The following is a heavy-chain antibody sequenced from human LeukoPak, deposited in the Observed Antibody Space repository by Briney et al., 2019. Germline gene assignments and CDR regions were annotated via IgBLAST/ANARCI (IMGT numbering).Heavy chain of an antibody. CDR2: ISGSGGST. Sequence: GGSLRLSCAASGFTFSSYAMSWVRQAPGKGLEWVPAISGSGGSTYYADSVKGRFTISRDNSKNTLYLQMNSLRAEDTAVYYCAKDPSTPPFLEWLFSYWGQGTLVTVSS. J-gene: IGHJ4*02. CDR1: GFTFSSYA. CDR3: AKDPSTPPFLEWLFSY. V-gene: IGHV3-23*01. D-gene: IGHD3-3*02.